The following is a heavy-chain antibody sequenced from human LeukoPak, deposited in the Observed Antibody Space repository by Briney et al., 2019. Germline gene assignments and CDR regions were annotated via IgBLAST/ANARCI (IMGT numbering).Heavy chain of an antibody. V-gene: IGHV3-21*04. CDR1: GFTFSSYS. D-gene: IGHD6-13*01. CDR2: ISSSSSYT. J-gene: IGHJ4*02. Sequence: GGSLRLSCAASGFTFSSYSMNWVRQAPGKGLEWVSSISSSSSYTYYADSVKGRFTISRDNAKNSLYLQMNSLRADDTAVFYCVKQATLYSRSPFDYWGQGTLVTVSS. CDR3: VKQATLYSRSPFDY.